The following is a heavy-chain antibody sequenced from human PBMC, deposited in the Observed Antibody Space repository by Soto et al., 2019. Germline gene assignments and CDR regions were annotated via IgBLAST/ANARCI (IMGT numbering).Heavy chain of an antibody. D-gene: IGHD1-26*01. J-gene: IGHJ5*02. Sequence: ASVKVSCKASGYTFTGYYMHWVRQAPGQGLEWMGWINPNSGGTNYAQRFQGWVTMTRDTSISTAYMELSRLRSDDTAVYYCARGGYSGSYFGWFDPWGQGTLVTVSS. CDR3: ARGGYSGSYFGWFDP. CDR2: INPNSGGT. CDR1: GYTFTGYY. V-gene: IGHV1-2*04.